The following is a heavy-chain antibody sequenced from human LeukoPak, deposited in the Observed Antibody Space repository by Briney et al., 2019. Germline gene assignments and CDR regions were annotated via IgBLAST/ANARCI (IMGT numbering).Heavy chain of an antibody. Sequence: PSETLSLTCTVSGGSIYDNYWIWVRQPPGRGLEWIGHVHYNGNKNFYPSLRGRVSISLDTSSPQFSLRVTTVTAADTGIYYCSRISGRHYYRYYDGDWGKGTPVTVSS. CDR2: VHYNGNK. J-gene: IGHJ4*02. V-gene: IGHV4-59*01. D-gene: IGHD1-26*01. CDR3: SRISGRHYYRYYDGD. CDR1: GGSIYDNY.